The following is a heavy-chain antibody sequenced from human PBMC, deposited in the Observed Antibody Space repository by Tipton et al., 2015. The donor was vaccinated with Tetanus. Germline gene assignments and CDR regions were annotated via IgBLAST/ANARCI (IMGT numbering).Heavy chain of an antibody. CDR3: ARYTVVTAGDY. V-gene: IGHV3-74*01. CDR2: ITADGSGA. Sequence: SLRLSCVASGFTFSSYWMHWVRQDPGKGLVWVGRITADGSGANYADSVRGRFSISRGNANNMLYLQMNSLRAEDTGIYYCARYTVVTAGDYWGQGTLVTVSS. J-gene: IGHJ4*02. CDR1: GFTFSSYW. D-gene: IGHD2-21*02.